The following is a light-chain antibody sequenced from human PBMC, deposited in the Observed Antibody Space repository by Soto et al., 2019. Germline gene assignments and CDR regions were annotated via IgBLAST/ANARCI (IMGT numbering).Light chain of an antibody. Sequence: QSLLTQPPSASGTPGQRVTISCSGSSSNIGSNYVYWYQQFPGTAPKLLIYRDNHRPSGVPDRFSGSKSGTSASLVISGLRSEDEADYYCAAWDDSLSLLFGGGTKLTVL. J-gene: IGLJ2*01. CDR1: SSNIGSNY. CDR2: RDN. CDR3: AAWDDSLSLL. V-gene: IGLV1-47*01.